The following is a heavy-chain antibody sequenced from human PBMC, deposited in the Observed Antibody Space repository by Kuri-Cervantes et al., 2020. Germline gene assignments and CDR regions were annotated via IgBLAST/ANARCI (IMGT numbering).Heavy chain of an antibody. CDR2: ITTYNGDT. CDR1: GYTFTNFG. Sequence: ASVKVSCKASGYTFTNFGFSWVRQAPGQGLEWIGWITTYNGDTDYAHKFQGRVTLTTDTSTSTAYMELSSLRSEDTAVYYCARDRNDYGDYKGFDYWGQGTLVTVSS. J-gene: IGHJ4*02. V-gene: IGHV1-18*01. D-gene: IGHD4-17*01. CDR3: ARDRNDYGDYKGFDY.